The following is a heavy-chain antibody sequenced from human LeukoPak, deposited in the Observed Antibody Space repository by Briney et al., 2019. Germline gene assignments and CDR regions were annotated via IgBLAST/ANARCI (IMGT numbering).Heavy chain of an antibody. CDR2: IVVGSGNT. V-gene: IGHV1-58*02. CDR3: ARGPSQIMENYMDV. J-gene: IGHJ6*03. Sequence: ASVKVSCKASGFTFTSSAMQWVRQARGQRLEWIGWIVVGSGNTNYAQKFQERVTITRDMSTSTAYMELSRLRSDDTAVYYCARGPSQIMENYMDVWGIGTTVTVSS. CDR1: GFTFTSSA. D-gene: IGHD3-16*01.